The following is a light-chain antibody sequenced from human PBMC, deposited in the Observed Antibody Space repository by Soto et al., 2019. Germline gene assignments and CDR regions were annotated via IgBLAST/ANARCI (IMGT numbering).Light chain of an antibody. CDR3: LQDYNYPHT. J-gene: IGKJ2*01. V-gene: IGKV1-6*01. CDR1: QGIRSV. Sequence: AIQMTQSPSSLSASVGDRVTITCRASQGIRSVLGWYQQKPGIAPKLLIYGASTLQSGVPSRFSGSGSGTDFTLTISRLQPEDFATYYCLQDYNYPHTFGQGTKLEIK. CDR2: GAS.